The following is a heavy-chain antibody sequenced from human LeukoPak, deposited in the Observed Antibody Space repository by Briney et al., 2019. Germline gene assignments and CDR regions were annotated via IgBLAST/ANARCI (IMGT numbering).Heavy chain of an antibody. V-gene: IGHV4-59*01. CDR3: ASLSGIAAAGPYFQH. D-gene: IGHD6-13*01. CDR2: IYYSGST. Sequence: PSETLSLTCAVSGGSISSYYWSWIRQPPGKGLEWIGYIYYSGSTNYNPSLKSRVTISVDTSKNQFSLKLSSVTAADTAVYYCASLSGIAAAGPYFQHWGQGTLVTVSS. J-gene: IGHJ1*01. CDR1: GGSISSYY.